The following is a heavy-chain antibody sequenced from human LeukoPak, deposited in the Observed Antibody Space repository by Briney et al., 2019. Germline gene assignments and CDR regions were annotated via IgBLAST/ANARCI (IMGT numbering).Heavy chain of an antibody. Sequence: GESLQISCKGSGYSFTSYWIGWVRQMPGKGLEGMGIIYPGDSDTRYSPSFQGQVTISADKSISTAYLQWSSLKASGTAIYYWARRPYSNYGVYFFGYWGQGTLVTVSS. J-gene: IGHJ4*02. D-gene: IGHD4-11*01. CDR1: GYSFTSYW. CDR2: IYPGDSDT. CDR3: ARRPYSNYGVYFFGY. V-gene: IGHV5-51*01.